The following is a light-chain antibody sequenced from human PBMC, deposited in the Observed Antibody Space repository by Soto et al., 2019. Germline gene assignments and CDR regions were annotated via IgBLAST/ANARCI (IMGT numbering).Light chain of an antibody. CDR1: SSDVGAYNY. CDR3: TSYAGSNIWV. Sequence: QSALTQPPSASGSPGQSVTISRTGTSSDVGAYNYVSWYQQYPGKAPKLMIYEVSKRPSGVPDRFPGSKSGKTASLTVSGLQPEDEADYYCTSYAGSNIWVFGGGTKLTVL. V-gene: IGLV2-8*01. CDR2: EVS. J-gene: IGLJ3*02.